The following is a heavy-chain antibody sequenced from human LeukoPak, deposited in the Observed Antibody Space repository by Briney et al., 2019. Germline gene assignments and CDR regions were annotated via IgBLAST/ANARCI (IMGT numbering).Heavy chain of an antibody. CDR3: ASTGGLWWWSGAFDI. Sequence: PGRSLRLSCAASGFTFDDYAMHWVRQAPGKGLEWVSGISWNSGSIGYADSVKGRFTISRDNAKNSLYLQMNSLRAEDTAVYYCASTGGLWWWSGAFDIWGQGTMVTVSS. CDR2: ISWNSGSI. V-gene: IGHV3-9*01. J-gene: IGHJ3*02. D-gene: IGHD2-21*01. CDR1: GFTFDDYA.